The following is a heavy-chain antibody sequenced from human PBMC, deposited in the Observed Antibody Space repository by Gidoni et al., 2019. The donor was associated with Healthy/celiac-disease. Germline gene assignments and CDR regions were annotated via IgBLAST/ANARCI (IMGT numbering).Heavy chain of an antibody. D-gene: IGHD6-19*01. CDR2: IIPICGTA. J-gene: IGHJ4*02. CDR1: GGTFSSYA. V-gene: IGHV1-69*01. CDR3: ARVPYIAVAGPETCYFDY. Sequence: QVQLVKSGAEVKKPGSSVKVSCKASGGTFSSYAISWVRQAPGQGLEWMGGIIPICGTAKYAQKCQGRVTITADESTSTAYMELSSLRSEDTAVYYCARVPYIAVAGPETCYFDYWGQGTLVTVSS.